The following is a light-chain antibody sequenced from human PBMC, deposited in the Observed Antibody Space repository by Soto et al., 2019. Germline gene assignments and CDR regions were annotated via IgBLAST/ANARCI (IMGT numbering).Light chain of an antibody. CDR1: QSVSSN. CDR2: GAS. J-gene: IGKJ1*01. Sequence: VMTKSPDTLSVSPGERASLSFMACQSVSSNLAWYQQKLGQAPRLLIYGASTRATDIPPRFSGSGSGTEFALTISSLQSEDFAIYYCQQYNNWPRTFGQGTKVDVK. CDR3: QQYNNWPRT. V-gene: IGKV3-15*01.